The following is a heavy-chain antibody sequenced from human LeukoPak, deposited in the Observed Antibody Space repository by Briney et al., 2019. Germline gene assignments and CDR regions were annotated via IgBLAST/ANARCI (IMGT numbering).Heavy chain of an antibody. CDR1: GGTFSSYA. J-gene: IGHJ3*02. CDR2: IIPIFGTA. V-gene: IGHV1-69*01. D-gene: IGHD3-10*01. Sequence: SVKVSCKASGGTFSSYAISWVRQAPAQGLEWMGGIIPIFGTANYAQKFQGRVTITADESTSTAYMELSSLRSEDTAVYYCARDRDGSGTSAFDIWGQGTMVTVSS. CDR3: ARDRDGSGTSAFDI.